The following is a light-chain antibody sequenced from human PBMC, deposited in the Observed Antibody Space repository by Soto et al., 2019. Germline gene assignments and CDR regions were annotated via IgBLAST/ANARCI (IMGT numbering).Light chain of an antibody. J-gene: IGLJ2*01. CDR3: SSYSTTSSVV. CDR1: SSDVGGYNY. Sequence: QSALTQPASVSGSPGQSITISCTGTSSDVGGYNYVSWYQQHPGQAPKLMIYDVSDRPSGVSNRFSGSKSGNTASLTISGLQAEDEADYYRSSYSTTSSVVFGGGTKVTVL. CDR2: DVS. V-gene: IGLV2-14*03.